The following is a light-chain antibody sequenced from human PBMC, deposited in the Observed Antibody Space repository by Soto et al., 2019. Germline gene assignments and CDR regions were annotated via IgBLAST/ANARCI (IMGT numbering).Light chain of an antibody. CDR2: QAS. Sequence: DIQMTQSPSTLSASVGDRVTITCRASQSISNWLAWYQQKPGKAPKLLIYQASSLETGVSSRFSGSASETEFTLSSRSLQPDDFATYYCQQYKDYSGWTFGQGTKVEFK. V-gene: IGKV1-5*03. CDR1: QSISNW. J-gene: IGKJ1*01. CDR3: QQYKDYSGWT.